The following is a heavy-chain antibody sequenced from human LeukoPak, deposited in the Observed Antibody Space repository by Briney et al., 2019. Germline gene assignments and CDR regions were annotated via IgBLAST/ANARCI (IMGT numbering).Heavy chain of an antibody. V-gene: IGHV3-21*04. J-gene: IGHJ4*02. CDR3: AKKMGGVAGSFDY. Sequence: GGSLRLSCTASAFTFSTYTMNWVRQAPGKGLEWVSSISSSSIYIYYADSVKGRFTISRDNSKNTLYLQMNSLRAEDTAVYYCAKKMGGVAGSFDYWGQGTLVTVSS. CDR2: ISSSSIYI. CDR1: AFTFSTYT. D-gene: IGHD6-19*01.